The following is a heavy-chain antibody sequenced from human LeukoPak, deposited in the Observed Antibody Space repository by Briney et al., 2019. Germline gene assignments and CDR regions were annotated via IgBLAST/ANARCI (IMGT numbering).Heavy chain of an antibody. CDR2: TYYRSKWYN. CDR3: ARAAVLGEVRGLLLAKYYYMDV. J-gene: IGHJ6*03. V-gene: IGHV6-1*01. D-gene: IGHD3-10*01. CDR1: GDSVSSNSAA. Sequence: SQTLSLTCAISGDSVSSNSAAWNWIRQSPSRGLEWLGRTYYRSKWYNDYAVSVKSRITINPDTSKNQFSLQLNSVTPEDTAVYYCARAAVLGEVRGLLLAKYYYMDVWGKGTTVTVSS.